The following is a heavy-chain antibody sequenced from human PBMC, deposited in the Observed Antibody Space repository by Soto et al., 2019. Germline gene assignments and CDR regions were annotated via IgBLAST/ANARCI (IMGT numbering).Heavy chain of an antibody. CDR1: GFTFSYHA. J-gene: IGHJ6*02. CDR3: AKGTTTSAFSAMEV. CDR2: ISYDGDNK. Sequence: QGQLVESGGGVVQPWRSLRLSCSASGFTFSYHALNWVRQAPGKGLEWVAVISYDGDNKYIAESLKGRFTIAKDHSKKTVSLPMNSLRTEVTAMYFCAKGTTTSAFSAMEVWGQGTTVTVSS. D-gene: IGHD1-1*01. V-gene: IGHV3-30-3*01.